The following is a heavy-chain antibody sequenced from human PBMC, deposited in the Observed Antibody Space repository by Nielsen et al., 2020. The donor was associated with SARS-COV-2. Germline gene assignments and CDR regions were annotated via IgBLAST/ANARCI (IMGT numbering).Heavy chain of an antibody. CDR1: GYTFTGYY. J-gene: IGHJ4*02. V-gene: IGHV1-2*06. D-gene: IGHD1-26*01. CDR2: INPNSGGT. Sequence: ASVKVSCKASGYTFTGYYMHWVRQAPGQGLEWMGRINPNSGGTNYAQKFQGRVTMTRDTSTSTVYMELSSLRSEDTAVYYCARGGVPPYRVGAQDYWGQGTLVTVSS. CDR3: ARGGVPPYRVGAQDY.